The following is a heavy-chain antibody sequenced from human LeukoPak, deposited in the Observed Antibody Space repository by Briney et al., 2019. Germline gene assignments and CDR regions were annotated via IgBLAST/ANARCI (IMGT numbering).Heavy chain of an antibody. J-gene: IGHJ6*03. CDR2: IYSGGST. Sequence: GGSLILSCAASGFTVSSNYMSWVRQAPGKGLEWVSVIYSGGSTYYADSVKGRFTISRDNSKNTLYLQMNSLRAEDTAVYYCARDRVAGYYYYYMDVWGKGTTVTVSS. CDR3: ARDRVAGYYYYYMDV. V-gene: IGHV3-53*01. CDR1: GFTVSSNY.